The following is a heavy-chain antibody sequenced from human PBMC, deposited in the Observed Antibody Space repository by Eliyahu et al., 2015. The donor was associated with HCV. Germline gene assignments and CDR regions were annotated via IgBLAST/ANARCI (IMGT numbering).Heavy chain of an antibody. CDR2: ISGSGGST. D-gene: IGHD3-16*01. CDR3: ARGIGVESWGFQH. J-gene: IGHJ1*01. Sequence: EVQLLESGGGLVQPGGSLRLSCAASGFTFSSYAMSWVRQAPGKGLEWVSAISGSGGSTYYADSVKGRFTISRDNSENTLYLQMNTMRAADTAMYYCARGIGVESWGFQHWGQGTLVHVSS. CDR1: GFTFSSYA. V-gene: IGHV3-23*01.